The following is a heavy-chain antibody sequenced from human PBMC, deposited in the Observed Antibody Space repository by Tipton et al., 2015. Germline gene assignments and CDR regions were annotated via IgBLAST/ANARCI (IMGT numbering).Heavy chain of an antibody. CDR1: GGSIRRFY. Sequence: TLSLTCTVSGGSIRRFYWSWIRQPPGKGLEWIGYISYSGSTNYKTSLKSRLTISLDTSKNHFSLKLTSVTAADTAVYFCARDPSCSGDHCYGRDNGWLDPWGQGILVAVSS. D-gene: IGHD2-15*01. CDR3: ARDPSCSGDHCYGRDNGWLDP. CDR2: ISYSGST. J-gene: IGHJ5*02. V-gene: IGHV4-59*12.